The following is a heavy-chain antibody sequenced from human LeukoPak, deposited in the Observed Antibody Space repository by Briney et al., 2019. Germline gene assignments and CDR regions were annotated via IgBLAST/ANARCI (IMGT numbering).Heavy chain of an antibody. CDR1: RFTFSTYC. D-gene: IGHD2-21*02. CDR3: ASNIRSRGDSGSGFDY. J-gene: IGHJ4*02. V-gene: IGHV3-33*08. Sequence: PGGSLRLSCADSRFTFSTYCMHWVRQAPGKGLEWVAVIWYDGSNKFYADSVRGRFTISRDNSKNTLYLQMHSLRAEDTAVYYCASNIRSRGDSGSGFDYWGQGTLVTVSS. CDR2: IWYDGSNK.